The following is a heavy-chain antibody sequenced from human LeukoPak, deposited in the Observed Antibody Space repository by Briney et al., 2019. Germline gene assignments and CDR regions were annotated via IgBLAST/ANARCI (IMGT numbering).Heavy chain of an antibody. V-gene: IGHV3-7*04. Sequence: GGSLRLSCVASGFTFSSYWMSWVRQAPWKGLEWAANIKQDGSEKYFVDSVKGRFTISRDNANNSLCLQMNSLRAEDTAVYYCARAVSSGYYNLYFDYWGQGSLVTVSS. CDR3: ARAVSSGYYNLYFDY. D-gene: IGHD3-3*01. J-gene: IGHJ4*02. CDR1: GFTFSSYW. CDR2: IKQDGSEK.